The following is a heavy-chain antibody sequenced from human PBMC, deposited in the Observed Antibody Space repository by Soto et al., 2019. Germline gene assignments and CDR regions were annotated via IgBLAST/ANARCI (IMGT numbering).Heavy chain of an antibody. CDR3: ARHPERIAEIGWFDP. D-gene: IGHD6-13*01. Sequence: EVQLVESGGGLVQPGGSLRLSCAASGFTFSSYRMNWVRQAPGKGLEWFSYMSSSSSTIYYADSVKSRFTISRDTAKNSLYLQMNSLRAEDPAVYYCARHPERIAEIGWFDPWGQGTLVTVSS. V-gene: IGHV3-48*01. J-gene: IGHJ5*02. CDR1: GFTFSSYR. CDR2: MSSSSSTI.